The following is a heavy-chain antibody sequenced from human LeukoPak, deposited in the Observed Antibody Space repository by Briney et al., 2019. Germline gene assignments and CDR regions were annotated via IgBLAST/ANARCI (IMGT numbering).Heavy chain of an antibody. CDR2: IGSYEGDT. CDR1: TSH. Sequence: ASVKVSCKATSHISWVRQAPGQGLEWMGWIGSYEGDTYYAQKFQGSVTVTTDTSTNTAYMELRSLRADDTAVYYCARDFWNFYDSSGYYRDFDSWGQGTLVTVSS. CDR3: ARDFWNFYDSSGYYRDFDS. D-gene: IGHD3-22*01. J-gene: IGHJ5*01. V-gene: IGHV1-18*01.